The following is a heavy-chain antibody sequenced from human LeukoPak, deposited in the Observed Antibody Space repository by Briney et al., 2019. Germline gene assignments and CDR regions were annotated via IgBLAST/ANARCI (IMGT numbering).Heavy chain of an antibody. CDR2: ISAYNGNT. Sequence: ASVKVSCKASGYTFTSYGISWVRQAPGQGLEWMGWISAYNGNTNYSQKFQGRVTITRDTSASTAYMELSSLRSEDTAVYYCAVDSSGFTTFDYWGQGTLVTVSS. CDR3: AVDSSGFTTFDY. D-gene: IGHD3-22*01. CDR1: GYTFTSYG. J-gene: IGHJ4*02. V-gene: IGHV1-18*01.